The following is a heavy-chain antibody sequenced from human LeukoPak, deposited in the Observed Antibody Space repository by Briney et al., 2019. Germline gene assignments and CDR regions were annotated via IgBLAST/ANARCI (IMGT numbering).Heavy chain of an antibody. D-gene: IGHD2-15*01. CDR2: IYHSGST. J-gene: IGHJ4*02. V-gene: IGHV4-30-2*01. Sequence: SQTLSLTCAVSGGSISSGGYSWSWVRQPPGKGLEWIGEIYHSGSTNYNPSLKSRVTISVDKSKNQFSLKLSSVTAADTAVYYCASNLYCSGGSCWTSIDYWGQGTLVTVSS. CDR3: ASNLYCSGGSCWTSIDY. CDR1: GGSISSGGYS.